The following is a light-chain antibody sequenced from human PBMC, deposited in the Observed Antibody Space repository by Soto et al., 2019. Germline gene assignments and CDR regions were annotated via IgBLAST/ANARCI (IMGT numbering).Light chain of an antibody. CDR1: QGIGDT. Sequence: PGERVTLSCRASQGIGDTLAWYQHKPGQTPRLLIYDTSTRATGVPARFSGSRSGTEFTLTINSLQSEDFTVDHCQRYNNWPLTFGGGTKVDIK. CDR3: QRYNNWPLT. V-gene: IGKV3-15*01. CDR2: DTS. J-gene: IGKJ4*01.